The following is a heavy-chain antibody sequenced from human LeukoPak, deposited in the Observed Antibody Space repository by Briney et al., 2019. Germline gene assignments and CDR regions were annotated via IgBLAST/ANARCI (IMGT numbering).Heavy chain of an antibody. CDR2: IIPILGIA. J-gene: IGHJ3*02. D-gene: IGHD2-2*01. V-gene: IGHV1-69*16. CDR1: GGTFSSYT. CDR3: ARDRVSIPIVVVPAAIGSVDAFDI. Sequence: ASVKVSCKASGGTFSSYTISWVRQAPGQGLEWMGRIIPILGIANYAQKFQGRVTITTDESTSTAYMELSSLRSEDTAVYYCARDRVSIPIVVVPAAIGSVDAFDIWGQGTMVTVSS.